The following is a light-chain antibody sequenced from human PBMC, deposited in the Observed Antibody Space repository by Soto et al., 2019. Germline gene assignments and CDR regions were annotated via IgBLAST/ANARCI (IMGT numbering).Light chain of an antibody. CDR3: QQYGSSPRT. V-gene: IGKV3-20*01. J-gene: IGKJ1*01. Sequence: IVLTQSPATLSLSPGERATLSCRASQSVGNNLAWYQQKPGQAPRLLIYAASSRAPGIPDRVSGSGSGTDFTLSISRLEPEDFAVFYCQQYGSSPRTFGQGTKVDIK. CDR2: AAS. CDR1: QSVGNN.